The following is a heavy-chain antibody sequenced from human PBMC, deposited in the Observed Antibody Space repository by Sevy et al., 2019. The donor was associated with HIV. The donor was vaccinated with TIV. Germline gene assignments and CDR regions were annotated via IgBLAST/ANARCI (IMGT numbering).Heavy chain of an antibody. CDR3: AKDLSNSWSGMDV. V-gene: IGHV3-30*02. Sequence: GGSLRLSCAVSGFTFSSYAMNWVRQAPGKGLERVAFIHNDGNKKYYAESVKGRFTISRDNSKNTVYLQMNSLRVEDTAVYYCAKDLSNSWSGMDVWGQGTTVTVSS. CDR2: IHNDGNKK. J-gene: IGHJ6*02. CDR1: GFTFSSYA. D-gene: IGHD6-13*01.